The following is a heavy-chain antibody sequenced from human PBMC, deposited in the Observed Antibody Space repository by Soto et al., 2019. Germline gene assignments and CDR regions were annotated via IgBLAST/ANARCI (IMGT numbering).Heavy chain of an antibody. V-gene: IGHV3-30*18. CDR2: ISYDGSNK. Sequence: PGGSLRLSCAASGFTFSSYGMHWVRQAPGKGLEWVAVISYDGSNKYYADSVKGQFTISRDNSKNTLYLQMNSLRAEDTAVYYCAKTRKNGYYYYYYYMDVWGKGTTVTVSS. CDR3: AKTRKNGYYYYYYYMDV. CDR1: GFTFSSYG. J-gene: IGHJ6*03. D-gene: IGHD2-8*01.